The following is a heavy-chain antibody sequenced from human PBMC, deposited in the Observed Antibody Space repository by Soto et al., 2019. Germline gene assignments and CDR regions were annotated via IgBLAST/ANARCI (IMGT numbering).Heavy chain of an antibody. D-gene: IGHD6-19*01. V-gene: IGHV3-23*01. J-gene: IGHJ4*02. CDR1: GFTFKESA. Sequence: EVRLLEAGGGLKQPGGSLRLSCAASGFTFKESAMNWVRQAPGRGLEWVASISDTGASTWYAESVRGRLSISRDNSKNTLYLQMNSLRGEDTAVYYCAKGRGSGWAWYFDNWGQGTLVTVSS. CDR2: ISDTGAST. CDR3: AKGRGSGWAWYFDN.